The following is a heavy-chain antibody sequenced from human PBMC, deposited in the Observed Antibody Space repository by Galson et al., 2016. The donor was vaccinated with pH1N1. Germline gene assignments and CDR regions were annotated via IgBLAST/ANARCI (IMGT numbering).Heavy chain of an antibody. J-gene: IGHJ6*03. CDR2: IYYSGNT. V-gene: IGHV4-59*01. CDR3: ARGKSEPGFYYHYRDV. Sequence: LSLTCTVSGGSIKNYYWTWIRQPPGKGLEWLGFIYYSGNTMYNPSLKSRVTISVDMSNNQSYLRLTSVTAADAAIYFCARGKSEPGFYYHYRDVWGKGTTVTVSS. D-gene: IGHD1-14*01. CDR1: GGSIKNYY.